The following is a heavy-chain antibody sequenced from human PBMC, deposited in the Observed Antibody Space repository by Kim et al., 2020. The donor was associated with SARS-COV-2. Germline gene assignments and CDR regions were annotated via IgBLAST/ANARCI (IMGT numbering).Heavy chain of an antibody. D-gene: IGHD6-13*01. Sequence: STSYAQKFQGRVTMTRDTSTSTVYMELSSLRSEDTAVYYCARIAAAGTNYWGQGTLVTVSS. CDR3: ARIAAAGTNY. V-gene: IGHV1-46*01. J-gene: IGHJ4*02. CDR2: ST.